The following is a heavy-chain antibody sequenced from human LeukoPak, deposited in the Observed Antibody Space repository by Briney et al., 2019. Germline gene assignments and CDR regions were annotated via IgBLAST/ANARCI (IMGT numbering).Heavy chain of an antibody. J-gene: IGHJ5*02. Sequence: ASVRVSCKASGYSFSNFDINWVRQATGQGLEWMGWMNPNSGNTGYAQKFQGRVTMTSDTSKSTAYMGLSSLTSEDTAVYFCATYSGSSGRGVDPWGQGTLVTVSS. D-gene: IGHD6-13*01. CDR1: GYSFSNFD. CDR2: MNPNSGNT. V-gene: IGHV1-8*01. CDR3: ATYSGSSGRGVDP.